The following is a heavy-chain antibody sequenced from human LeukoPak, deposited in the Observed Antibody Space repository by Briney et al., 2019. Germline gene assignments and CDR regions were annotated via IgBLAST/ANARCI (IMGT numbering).Heavy chain of an antibody. CDR1: GFTFNDYA. J-gene: IGHJ4*02. CDR3: VKGEDSGSWYSFDY. D-gene: IGHD6-13*01. V-gene: IGHV3-9*01. CDR2: LNWNSGSI. Sequence: PGGSLRLSCAASGFTFNDYAMHWVRQAPGKGLEWVSGLNWNSGSIGYADSVKGRFTISRDNAKNSLYLQMNSLSTEDTALYYCVKGEDSGSWYSFDYWGQGTLVTVSS.